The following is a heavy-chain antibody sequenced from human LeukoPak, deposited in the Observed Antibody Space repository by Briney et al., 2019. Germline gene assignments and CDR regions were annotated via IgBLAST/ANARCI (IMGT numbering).Heavy chain of an antibody. CDR3: ARHGDYYGSGRGIDY. Sequence: SETLSLTCAVSGGSISSGGYSWSWIRQPPGKGLEWIGYIYHSGSTYYNPSLKSRVTISVDRSKNQFSLKLSSVTAADTAVYYCARHGDYYGSGRGIDYWGQGTLVTVSS. D-gene: IGHD3-10*01. CDR1: GGSISSGGYS. J-gene: IGHJ4*02. V-gene: IGHV4-30-2*01. CDR2: IYHSGST.